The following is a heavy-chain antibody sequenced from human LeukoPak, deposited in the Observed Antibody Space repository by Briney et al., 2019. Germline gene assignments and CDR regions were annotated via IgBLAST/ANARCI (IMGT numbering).Heavy chain of an antibody. CDR2: FDPEDGET. J-gene: IGHJ6*03. V-gene: IGHV1-24*01. D-gene: IGHD1/OR15-1a*01. CDR1: GYTLTELS. CDR3: ARARTSRTVKQRPYYYYYYMDV. Sequence: GASVKVSCKVSGYTLTELSMHWVRQAPGKGLEWMGGFDPEDGETIYAQKFQGRVTMTEDTSTDTAYMELSSLRSEDTAVYYCARARTSRTVKQRPYYYYYYMDVWGKGTTVTVSS.